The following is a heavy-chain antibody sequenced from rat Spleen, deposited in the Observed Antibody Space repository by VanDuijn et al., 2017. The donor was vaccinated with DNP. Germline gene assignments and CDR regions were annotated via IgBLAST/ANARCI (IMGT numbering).Heavy chain of an antibody. Sequence: EVQLVESGGGLVQPGRSLKLSCAASGFTFSIYAMHWIRQAPRKGLEWVASISPSGSNTYYRDSAQGRFTISRDAAKSTLYLQMDSLRSEDTATYYCATQRYYDGRYYYGFDYWGQGVMVTVSS. V-gene: IGHV5-19*01. CDR1: GFTFSIYA. D-gene: IGHD1-12*02. CDR2: ISPSGSNT. CDR3: ATQRYYDGRYYYGFDY. J-gene: IGHJ2*01.